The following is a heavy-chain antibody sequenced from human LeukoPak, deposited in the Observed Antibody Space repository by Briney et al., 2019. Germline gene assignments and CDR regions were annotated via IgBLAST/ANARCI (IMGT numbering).Heavy chain of an antibody. V-gene: IGHV4-59*01. Sequence: SETLSLTCTVSGASISDYYYSWIRQPPGKGLEWIGYIYYSGSTNYNPSLQSRVTISVDTSKNQFSLRPSSVTAADTAVYYCARCLAAQKFDYWGQGTLVTVSS. CDR1: GASISDYY. CDR3: ARCLAAQKFDY. J-gene: IGHJ4*02. D-gene: IGHD6-6*01. CDR2: IYYSGST.